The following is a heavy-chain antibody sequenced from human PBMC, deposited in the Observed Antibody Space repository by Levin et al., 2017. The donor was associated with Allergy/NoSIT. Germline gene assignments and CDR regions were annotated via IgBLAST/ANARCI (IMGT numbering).Heavy chain of an antibody. CDR2: IWYDGSNK. D-gene: IGHD4-23*01. V-gene: IGHV3-33*01. J-gene: IGHJ6*02. CDR3: ARDDLSGTVDPDYYYGMDV. CDR1: GFTFSSYG. Sequence: LSLTCAASGFTFSSYGMHWVRQAPGKGLEWVAVIWYDGSNKYYADSVKGRFTISRDNSKNTLYLQMNSLRAEDTAVYYCARDDLSGTVDPDYYYGMDVWGQGTTVTVSS.